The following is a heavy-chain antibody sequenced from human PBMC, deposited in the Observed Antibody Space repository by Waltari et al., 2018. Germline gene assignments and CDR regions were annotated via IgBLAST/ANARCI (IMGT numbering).Heavy chain of an antibody. V-gene: IGHV4-34*01. Sequence: QVQLQQWGAGLLKPSETLSLPCAVYGGSLSGDYWTWLRQSPGKGLEWIAEISHTGSTYYNPSLKSRVTMAVDTSRNHFSLKMTAVTAADSALYYWARASGGVRPVCWGWGHTWGLWGQGAPVTVSS. CDR3: ARASGGVRPVCWGWGHTWGL. CDR1: GGSLSGDY. J-gene: IGHJ1*01. CDR2: ISHTGST. D-gene: IGHD3-16*01.